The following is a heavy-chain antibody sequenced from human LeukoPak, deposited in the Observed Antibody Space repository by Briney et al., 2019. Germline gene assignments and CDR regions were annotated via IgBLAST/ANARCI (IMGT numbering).Heavy chain of an antibody. Sequence: PSETLSLTCAVYGGSFSGYYCSWIRQPPGKGLEWIGYIYCSGSTNYNPSLKSRVTISVDTSKNQFSLKLSSVTAADTAVYYCASTAAYYYYYMDVWGKGTTVTVSS. V-gene: IGHV4-59*01. CDR3: ASTAAYYYYYMDV. D-gene: IGHD2-2*01. J-gene: IGHJ6*03. CDR2: IYCSGST. CDR1: GGSFSGYY.